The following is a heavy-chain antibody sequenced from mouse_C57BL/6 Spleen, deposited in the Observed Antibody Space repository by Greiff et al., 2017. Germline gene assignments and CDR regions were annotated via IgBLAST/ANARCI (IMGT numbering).Heavy chain of an antibody. CDR1: GYTFTSYW. CDR2: IYPSDSET. V-gene: IGHV1-61*01. Sequence: VQLQQPGAELVRPGSSVKLSCKASGYTFTSYWMDWVKQRPGQGLEWIGNIYPSDSETHYNQKFKDKATLTVDKSSSTAYMQLSSLTSEDSAVYYCARLLGGYFDYWGQGTTLTVSS. CDR3: ARLLGGYFDY. J-gene: IGHJ2*01. D-gene: IGHD1-1*01.